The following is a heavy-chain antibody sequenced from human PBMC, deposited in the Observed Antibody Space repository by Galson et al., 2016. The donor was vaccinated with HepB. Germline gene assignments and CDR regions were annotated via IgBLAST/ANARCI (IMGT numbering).Heavy chain of an antibody. CDR1: GFTFSDYY. V-gene: IGHV3-11*03. CDR3: ARIEQQSFAS. Sequence: SLRLSCAASGFTFSDYYMSWIRQAPGKGLEWLSHISGSASYTNYGDSVKGRFTISRDNAKKSLYLQMNSLRVEDTAVYYCARIEQQSFASWGQGTLVTVSS. D-gene: IGHD6-13*01. J-gene: IGHJ4*02. CDR2: ISGSASYT.